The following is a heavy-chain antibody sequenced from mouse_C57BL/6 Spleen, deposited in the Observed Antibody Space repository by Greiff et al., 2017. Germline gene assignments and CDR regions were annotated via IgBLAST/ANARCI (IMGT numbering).Heavy chain of an antibody. CDR2: IYPGDGDT. CDR1: GYAFSSYW. Sequence: QVQLQQSGAELVKPGASVKISCKASGYAFSSYWMNWVKQRPGKGLEWIGQIYPGDGDTNYNGKFKGKATLTADKSSSTAYMQLSSLTSADSAVFFCARRGTAQASMDYWGQGTSVTVSS. J-gene: IGHJ4*01. V-gene: IGHV1-80*01. CDR3: ARRGTAQASMDY. D-gene: IGHD3-2*02.